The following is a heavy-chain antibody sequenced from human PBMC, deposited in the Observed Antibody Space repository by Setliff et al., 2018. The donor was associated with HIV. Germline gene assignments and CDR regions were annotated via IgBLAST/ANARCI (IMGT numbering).Heavy chain of an antibody. Sequence: TSETLSLTCTVSGGSIGGYHWSWVRQPPGRGLEWIGYVSYSGSTNYNPSLKSRVTISVDTSKNQFSLKLSSVTAADTAVYYCARGGGYYAPLVYWGQGTLVTVSS. CDR3: ARGGGYYAPLVY. CDR2: VSYSGST. J-gene: IGHJ4*02. CDR1: GGSIGGYH. D-gene: IGHD3-22*01. V-gene: IGHV4-59*01.